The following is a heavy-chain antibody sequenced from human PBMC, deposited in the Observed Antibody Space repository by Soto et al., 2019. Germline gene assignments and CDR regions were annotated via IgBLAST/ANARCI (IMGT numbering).Heavy chain of an antibody. D-gene: IGHD6-19*01. V-gene: IGHV6-1*01. CDR1: GYSVSSNSAA. CDR3: ARVQSIAVAGNYYYYYMDV. Sequence: SQTLSLTCAISGYSVSSNSAAWNWIRQSPSRGLEWLGRTYYRSKWYNDYAVSVKSRITINPDTSKNQFSLQLNSVTPEDTAVYYCARVQSIAVAGNYYYYYMDVWGKGTTVTVSS. J-gene: IGHJ6*03. CDR2: TYYRSKWYN.